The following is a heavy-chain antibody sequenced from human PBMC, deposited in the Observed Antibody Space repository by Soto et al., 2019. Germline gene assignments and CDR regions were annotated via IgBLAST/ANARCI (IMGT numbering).Heavy chain of an antibody. Sequence: PGESLKISCKGSGYRFTTYWIAWVLQMPGEGLEWMGSVYPADSDTRYSPSFQGQATISADKSISTAYLQWSSLKASDTSICYCARLRDCSGGSCSLEPFDYWGQGTLVTVSS. V-gene: IGHV5-51*01. CDR1: GYRFTTYW. D-gene: IGHD2-15*01. J-gene: IGHJ4*02. CDR2: VYPADSDT. CDR3: ARLRDCSGGSCSLEPFDY.